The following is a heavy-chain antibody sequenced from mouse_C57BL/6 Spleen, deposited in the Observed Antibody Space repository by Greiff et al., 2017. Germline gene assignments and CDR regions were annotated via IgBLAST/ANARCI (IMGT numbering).Heavy chain of an antibody. J-gene: IGHJ1*03. Sequence: VQLQQSGAELVRPGASVKLSCKASGYTFTDYYINWVKQRPGQGLEWIARIYPGSGNTYYNEKFKGKATLTAEKSSSTAYMQLSSLTSEDSAVYFCARQDYGNLYWYFDVWGTGTTVTVSS. CDR2: IYPGSGNT. CDR1: GYTFTDYY. CDR3: ARQDYGNLYWYFDV. D-gene: IGHD2-1*01. V-gene: IGHV1-76*01.